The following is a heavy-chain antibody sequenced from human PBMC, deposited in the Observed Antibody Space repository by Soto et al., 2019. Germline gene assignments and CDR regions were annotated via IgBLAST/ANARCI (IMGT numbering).Heavy chain of an antibody. D-gene: IGHD3-10*01. CDR2: SRNKANSYTP. V-gene: IGHV3-72*01. CDR3: ARSSATGIEVFDI. CDR1: GFTFSDHY. Sequence: EVQLVESGGGLVQPGGSLRLSCAASGFTFSDHYIDWVRQAPGKGLEWVGRSRNKANSYTPEYAASVKGRFTMSRDDSKNSVYLQMNSLKTEDTAVYYCARSSATGIEVFDIWGQGTMVTVSS. J-gene: IGHJ3*02.